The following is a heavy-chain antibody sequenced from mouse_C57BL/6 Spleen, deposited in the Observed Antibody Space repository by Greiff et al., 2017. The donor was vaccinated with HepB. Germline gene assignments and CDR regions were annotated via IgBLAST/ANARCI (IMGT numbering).Heavy chain of an antibody. V-gene: IGHV1-64*01. J-gene: IGHJ2*01. CDR2: IHPNSGST. D-gene: IGHD2-1*01. CDR1: GYTFTSYW. Sequence: QVQLQQPGAELVKPGASVKLSCKASGYTFTSYWMHWVKQRPGQGLEWIGMIHPNSGSTNYNEKFKSKATLTVDKSSSTAYIQLSSLTSEDSAVYYCARDELLWYLWGQGTTLTVSS. CDR3: ARDELLWYL.